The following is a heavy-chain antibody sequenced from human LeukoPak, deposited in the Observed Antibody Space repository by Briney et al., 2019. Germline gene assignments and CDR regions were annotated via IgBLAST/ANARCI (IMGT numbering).Heavy chain of an antibody. Sequence: GGSLRLSCAASGFTFSTYAMSWVRQAPGKGLEWVSTISGSGGGTCYADSVKGRFTISRDNSKNTLYLQMNSLRAEDAAVYYCAKDGSGNGYPNYYFDYWGQGTLVTVSS. CDR2: ISGSGGGT. CDR1: GFTFSTYA. CDR3: AKDGSGNGYPNYYFDY. D-gene: IGHD5-24*01. J-gene: IGHJ4*02. V-gene: IGHV3-23*01.